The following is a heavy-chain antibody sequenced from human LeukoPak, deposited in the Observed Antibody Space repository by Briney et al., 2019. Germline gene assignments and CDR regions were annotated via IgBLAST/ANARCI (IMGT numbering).Heavy chain of an antibody. CDR1: GASISGYY. CDR3: AREDSSGWSAFDI. V-gene: IGHV4-59*01. Sequence: SETLSLTCTVSGASISGYYWSWIRLPPGKGLEWIGDIYYSGSTNYNPSLKSRVTISVDTSKNQLSLKLSSVTAADTAMYYCAREDSSGWSAFDIWGHGTVVTVSS. D-gene: IGHD6-19*01. CDR2: IYYSGST. J-gene: IGHJ3*02.